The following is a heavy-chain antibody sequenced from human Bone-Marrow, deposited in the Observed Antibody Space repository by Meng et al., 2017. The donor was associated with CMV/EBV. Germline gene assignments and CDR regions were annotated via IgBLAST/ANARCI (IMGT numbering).Heavy chain of an antibody. V-gene: IGHV1-2*02. CDR3: ARGPPAPRRVYYFDY. CDR1: GYTFTAYY. J-gene: IGHJ4*02. Sequence: GESLKISCAASGYTFTAYYMHWVRQAPGQGLEWMGWINPNSGGTNYAQKFQGRVTMTRDTSISTAYMELSRLKSDDTAVYFCARGPPAPRRVYYFDYWGQGTLVTVSS. D-gene: IGHD6-13*01. CDR2: INPNSGGT.